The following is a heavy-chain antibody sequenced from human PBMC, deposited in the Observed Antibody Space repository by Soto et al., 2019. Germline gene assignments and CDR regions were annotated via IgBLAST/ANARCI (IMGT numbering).Heavy chain of an antibody. CDR2: TYYRSKWYN. Sequence: SQTLSLTCVISGDSVSSNSAAWNWIRQSPSRGLEWLGRTYYRSKWYNDYAVSVKSRITINPDTSKNQFSLQLNSVTPEDTAVYYCARDGSYSSGWLDYYYYYGMDVWGQGTTVTVSS. J-gene: IGHJ6*02. CDR3: ARDGSYSSGWLDYYYYYGMDV. CDR1: GDSVSSNSAA. D-gene: IGHD6-19*01. V-gene: IGHV6-1*01.